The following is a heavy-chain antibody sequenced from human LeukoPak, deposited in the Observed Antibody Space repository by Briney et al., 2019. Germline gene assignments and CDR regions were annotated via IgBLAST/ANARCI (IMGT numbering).Heavy chain of an antibody. V-gene: IGHV4-34*01. J-gene: IGHJ4*02. D-gene: IGHD3-10*01. CDR1: GGSFSGYY. CDR3: ARARRLTMVRGVMYGF. CDR2: INHSGST. Sequence: PSETLSLTCAVYGGSFSGYYWSWIRQPPGKGLEWIGEINHSGSTSYNPSLKSRVTISVDTSKNQFSLKLSSVTAADTAVYYCARARRLTMVRGVMYGFWGQGTLVTVSS.